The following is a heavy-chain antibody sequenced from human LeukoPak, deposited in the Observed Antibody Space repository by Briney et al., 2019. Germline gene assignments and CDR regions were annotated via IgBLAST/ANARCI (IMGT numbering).Heavy chain of an antibody. CDR3: ARGLLPINWYFDL. CDR2: ISSSSSYI. J-gene: IGHJ2*01. Sequence: GGSLRLSCAASGFTFSSYSMNWVRQAPGKGLEWVSSISSSSSYIYYADSVKGRFTISRDNSKNTLYLQMNSLRAEDTAVYYCARGLLPINWYFDLWGRGTLVTVSS. V-gene: IGHV3-21*01. CDR1: GFTFSSYS.